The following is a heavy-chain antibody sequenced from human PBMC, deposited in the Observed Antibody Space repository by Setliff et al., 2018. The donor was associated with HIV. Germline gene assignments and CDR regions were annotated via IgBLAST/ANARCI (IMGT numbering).Heavy chain of an antibody. D-gene: IGHD2-2*01. V-gene: IGHV4-31*03. Sequence: SETLSLTCTVSGGSISSGYYYWSWIRQHPGKGLEWIGYIYYSGNPFYNPSLRSRVTISLDTSKNQFSLKLSSMTAADTAVYYCARGFDYAQRPPLYYFDYWGQGTLVTVSS. CDR3: ARGFDYAQRPPLYYFDY. J-gene: IGHJ4*02. CDR2: IYYSGNP. CDR1: GGSISSGYYY.